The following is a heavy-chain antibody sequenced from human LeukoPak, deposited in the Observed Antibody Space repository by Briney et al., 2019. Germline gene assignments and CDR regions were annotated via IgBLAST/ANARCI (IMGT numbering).Heavy chain of an antibody. Sequence: GGSLRLSCVASGFTLNTHDMHWVREAPGRGRVGVAFIRYDGSNKYYADSVKGRFTISRDNSKNTLYVQMKSLRIEDTAVFDCAKGPKQLVFCRGYYFDDWGQGTLVTVSS. J-gene: IGHJ4*02. V-gene: IGHV3-30*02. CDR3: AKGPKQLVFCRGYYFDD. CDR2: IRYDGSNK. CDR1: GFTLNTHD. D-gene: IGHD6-13*01.